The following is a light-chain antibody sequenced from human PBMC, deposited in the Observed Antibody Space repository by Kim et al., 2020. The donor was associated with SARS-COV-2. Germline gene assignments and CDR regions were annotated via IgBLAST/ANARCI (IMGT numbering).Light chain of an antibody. CDR2: EVS. V-gene: IGLV2-8*01. CDR3: CSYAGSKNLGV. CDR1: SSDVGGYNY. Sequence: QSALTQPPSASGSPGQSVTISCTGTSSDVGGYNYVSWYQQHPGKAPKLIIYEVSKRPSGVPDRFSGSKSGNTASLTVSGLQAEDEADYYCCSYAGSKNLGVFGTGTKVTV. J-gene: IGLJ1*01.